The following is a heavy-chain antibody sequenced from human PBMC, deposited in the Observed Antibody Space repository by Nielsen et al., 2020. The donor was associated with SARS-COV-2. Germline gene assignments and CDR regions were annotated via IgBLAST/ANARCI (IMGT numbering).Heavy chain of an antibody. CDR3: AREGRKLPLDY. Sequence: GESLKISCAASGFTFSSYWMSWVRQAPGKGLEWVANIKEDGSEKYYVDSVKGRFSISRDNAKNSLYLQMHSLRAEDTAVYYCAREGRKLPLDYWGQGTLVTVSS. J-gene: IGHJ4*02. V-gene: IGHV3-7*03. CDR2: IKEDGSEK. D-gene: IGHD5-24*01. CDR1: GFTFSSYW.